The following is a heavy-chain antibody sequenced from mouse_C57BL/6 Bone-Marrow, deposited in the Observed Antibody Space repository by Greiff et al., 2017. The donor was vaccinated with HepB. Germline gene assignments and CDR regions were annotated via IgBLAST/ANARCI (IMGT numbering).Heavy chain of an antibody. Sequence: QVQLQQSGAELVKPGASVKLSCKASGYTFTSYWMHWVKQRPGQGLEWIGMIHPNSGSTNYNEKFKSKATLTVDKASSTAYMQLSSLTSEDSAVYYCARSTYYYGSSDWYFDVWGTGTTVTVSS. D-gene: IGHD1-1*01. CDR3: ARSTYYYGSSDWYFDV. CDR1: GYTFTSYW. V-gene: IGHV1-64*01. CDR2: IHPNSGST. J-gene: IGHJ1*03.